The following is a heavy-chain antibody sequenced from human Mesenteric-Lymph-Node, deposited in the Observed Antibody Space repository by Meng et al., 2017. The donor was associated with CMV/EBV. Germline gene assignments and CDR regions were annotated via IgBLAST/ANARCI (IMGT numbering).Heavy chain of an antibody. CDR2: INPKTGGR. CDR3: ARDRDTDWYSPFDY. CDR1: GYTFIDYY. J-gene: IGHJ4*02. Sequence: QVQLGQSGAEVRKPGASVRVSCKASGYTFIDYYINWVRQAPGQGLEWMGRINPKTGGRSYAQNFQGRVTITRDTSINTAYMEVNRLTSDDTAMYYCARDRDTDWYSPFDYWGPGTLVTVSS. D-gene: IGHD3-9*01. V-gene: IGHV1-2*06.